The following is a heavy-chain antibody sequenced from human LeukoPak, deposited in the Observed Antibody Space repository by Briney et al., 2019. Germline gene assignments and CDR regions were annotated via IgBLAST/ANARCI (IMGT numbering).Heavy chain of an antibody. D-gene: IGHD4-23*01. J-gene: IGHJ4*02. CDR3: ARAPTTVEYYFDY. Sequence: SETLSLTCTVSGGSISSYYWSWIRQPSGKGLEWIGYIYYSGSTNYNPSLKSRVTISVDTSKNQFSLKLSSVTAADTAVYYCARAPTTVEYYFDYWGQGTLVTVSS. CDR2: IYYSGST. CDR1: GGSISSYY. V-gene: IGHV4-59*01.